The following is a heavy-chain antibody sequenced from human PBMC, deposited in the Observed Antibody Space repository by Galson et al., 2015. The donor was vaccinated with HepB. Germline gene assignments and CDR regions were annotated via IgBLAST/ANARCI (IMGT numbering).Heavy chain of an antibody. V-gene: IGHV3-23*01. J-gene: IGHJ5*02. D-gene: IGHD3-22*01. Sequence: SLRLSCAASGFNFSNYAMSWVRQAPGKGLEWVSVIGGNGDSTYYAASVRGRFAISRDNSKNTAYLQMSSLRVEDTAIYYCAKGGLNYYDPSAYYSAGNYFDPWGQGTLVTVSS. CDR2: IGGNGDST. CDR3: AKGGLNYYDPSAYYSAGNYFDP. CDR1: GFNFSNYA.